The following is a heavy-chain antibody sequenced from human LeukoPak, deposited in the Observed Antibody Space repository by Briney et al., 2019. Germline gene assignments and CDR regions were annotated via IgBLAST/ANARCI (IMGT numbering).Heavy chain of an antibody. CDR1: GFTFSSYA. D-gene: IGHD3-9*01. CDR3: AKDIFLDQIGYYFDY. Sequence: PGGSLRLSRAASGFTFSSYAMTWVRQAPGKGLEWVSAISGSGDTTYYADSVKGRFTISRDNSKNTLFLHLGSLRAEDTAVYYCAKDIFLDQIGYYFDYWGQGTLVTVSS. J-gene: IGHJ4*02. V-gene: IGHV3-23*01. CDR2: ISGSGDTT.